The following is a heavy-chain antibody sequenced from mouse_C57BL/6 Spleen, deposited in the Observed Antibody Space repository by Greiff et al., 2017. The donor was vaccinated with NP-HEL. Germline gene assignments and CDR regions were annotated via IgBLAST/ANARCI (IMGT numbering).Heavy chain of an antibody. J-gene: IGHJ4*01. CDR1: GFNIKNTY. CDR3: AKGVGSSPYYYAMDY. V-gene: IGHV14-3*01. Sequence: EVQLVESVAELVRPGASVKLSCTASGFNIKNTYMHWVKQRPEQGLEWIGRIDPANGNTKYAPKFQGKATITADTSSNTAYLQLSSLTSEDTAIYYCAKGVGSSPYYYAMDYWGQGTSVTVSS. D-gene: IGHD1-1*01. CDR2: IDPANGNT.